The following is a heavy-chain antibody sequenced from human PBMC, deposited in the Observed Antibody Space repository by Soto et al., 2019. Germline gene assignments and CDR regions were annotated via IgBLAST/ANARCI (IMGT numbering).Heavy chain of an antibody. CDR1: GGTFSSYA. CDR2: IIPIFGTA. V-gene: IGHV1-69*01. D-gene: IGHD3-22*01. CDR3: ARDTLGYYDSGGETFDS. Sequence: VQLVQSGAEVKKPGSSVKVSCKASGGTFSSYAISWVRQAPGQGLEWMGGIIPIFGTANYAQKFQGSVTITPDESTSTAYMEQSRLRSEYAAVYYCARDTLGYYDSGGETFDSWGEGTQVMVSS. J-gene: IGHJ4*02.